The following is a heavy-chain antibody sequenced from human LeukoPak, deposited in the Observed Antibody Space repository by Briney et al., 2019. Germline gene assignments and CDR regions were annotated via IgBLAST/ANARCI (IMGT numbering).Heavy chain of an antibody. J-gene: IGHJ5*02. V-gene: IGHV4-39*07. CDR3: ARVTRATTFQPPSWFDP. Sequence: SSETLPLTCTVSGGSISSSSYYWGWIRQPPGKGLEWIGSIYYGGATYYNPSLKSRVTISVDTSKNQFSLRLTSVTAADTAVYYCARVTRATTFQPPSWFDPWGQGTLVTVSS. CDR2: IYYGGAT. CDR1: GGSISSSSYY. D-gene: IGHD1-26*01.